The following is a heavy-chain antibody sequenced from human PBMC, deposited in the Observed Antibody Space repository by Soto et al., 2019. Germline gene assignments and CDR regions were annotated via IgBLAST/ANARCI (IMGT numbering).Heavy chain of an antibody. CDR1: GFTFSNTW. Sequence: PVGSLRLSCAASGFTFSNTWMSWIRQAPGKGLEWVGQIKRKTDGGTPDYAAPVKGRFIMSRDDSKNTLYLQMNSLRTEDTAMYYCTTAGLSGIYYEPAYWGQGILVTVSS. J-gene: IGHJ4*02. D-gene: IGHD1-26*01. CDR3: TTAGLSGIYYEPAY. CDR2: IKRKTDGGTP. V-gene: IGHV3-15*01.